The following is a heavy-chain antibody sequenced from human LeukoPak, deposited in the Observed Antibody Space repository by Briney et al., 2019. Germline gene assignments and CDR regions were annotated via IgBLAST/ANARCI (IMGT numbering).Heavy chain of an antibody. CDR2: IGGSDGKT. J-gene: IGHJ4*02. CDR1: GFAFSRCA. D-gene: IGHD3-22*01. V-gene: IGHV3-23*01. CDR3: VKDANYFDSGSYMVPFDS. Sequence: GGSLRLSCAASGFAFSRCAMGWVRQIPGKGLEWVAGIGGSDGKTYYADPVKGRFNISRDNSKNSLYLQLNSLRSDDTAIYYCVKDANYFDSGSYMVPFDSWGQGTLVTVSS.